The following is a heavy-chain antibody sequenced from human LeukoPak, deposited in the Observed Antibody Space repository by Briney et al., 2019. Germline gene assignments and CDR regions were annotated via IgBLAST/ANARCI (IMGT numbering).Heavy chain of an antibody. Sequence: GGSLRLSCAASGFTCSSYAMSWVRQAPGKGLEWVSAISGSGGSTYYADSVKGRFTISRDNSKNTLYLQMNSLRAGDTAVYYCARFDFWTDYWGQGTLVTVSS. D-gene: IGHD3-3*01. V-gene: IGHV3-23*01. CDR3: ARFDFWTDY. CDR1: GFTCSSYA. CDR2: ISGSGGST. J-gene: IGHJ4*02.